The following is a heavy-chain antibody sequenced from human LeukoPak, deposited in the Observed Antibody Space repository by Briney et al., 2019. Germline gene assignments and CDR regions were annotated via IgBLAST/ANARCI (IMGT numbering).Heavy chain of an antibody. V-gene: IGHV3-33*06. Sequence: PGGSLRLSCAASGFTFSTCHIHWVRLAPGKGLEWVALIWYDGSKTYYADSVKGRFTVSRDNSKNTLYLQMNSLRAEDTAVYYCAKDSNDYGVYNYFDFWGQGTLVTVSS. CDR3: AKDSNDYGVYNYFDF. D-gene: IGHD4-17*01. CDR2: IWYDGSKT. CDR1: GFTFSTCH. J-gene: IGHJ4*02.